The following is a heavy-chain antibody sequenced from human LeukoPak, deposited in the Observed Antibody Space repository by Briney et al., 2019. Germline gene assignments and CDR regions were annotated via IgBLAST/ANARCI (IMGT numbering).Heavy chain of an antibody. CDR3: ARQVRGGGKFDY. CDR2: INHSGST. D-gene: IGHD2-21*01. CDR1: GGSFSGYY. Sequence: SETLSLTCAVYGGSFSGYYWSWIRQTPGKGLEWIGEINHSGSTNYNPSLKSRVTISVDTSKNQFSLKLSSVTAADTAVYYCARQVRGGGKFDYWGQGTLVTVSS. J-gene: IGHJ4*02. V-gene: IGHV4-34*01.